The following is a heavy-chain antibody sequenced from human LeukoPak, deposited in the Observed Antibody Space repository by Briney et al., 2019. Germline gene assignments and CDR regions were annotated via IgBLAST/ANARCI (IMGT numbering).Heavy chain of an antibody. CDR1: GFTFSSYA. D-gene: IGHD2-15*01. V-gene: IGHV3-23*01. CDR2: ISGSGGST. Sequence: GGSLRLSCAASGFTFSSYAMSWVRQAPGKGLEWVSAISGSGGSTYYADSVKGRFTISRDNSKNTLYLQMNSLRAEDTAVYYCAKDPPDWCSGGSCYFDYWGQGTLVTVSS. J-gene: IGHJ4*02. CDR3: AKDPPDWCSGGSCYFDY.